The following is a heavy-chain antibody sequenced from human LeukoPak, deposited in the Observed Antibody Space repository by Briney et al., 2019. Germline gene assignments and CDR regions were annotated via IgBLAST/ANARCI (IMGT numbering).Heavy chain of an antibody. CDR1: GFTFSSYA. CDR3: AKGRLLWFGELPDF. Sequence: GGSLRLSCAASGFTFSSYAMSWGRPAPGKGLEWVSSISGAGGTTGYADSVKGRFTISRDNAKNTLYLQMNSLRAEDTALYYCAKGRLLWFGELPDFWGQGTLVTVSS. CDR2: ISGAGGTT. D-gene: IGHD3-10*01. J-gene: IGHJ4*02. V-gene: IGHV3-23*01.